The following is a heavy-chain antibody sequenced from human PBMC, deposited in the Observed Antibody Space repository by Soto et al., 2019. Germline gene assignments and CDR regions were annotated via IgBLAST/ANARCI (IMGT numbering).Heavy chain of an antibody. CDR1: GGTFSSYT. J-gene: IGHJ5*02. V-gene: IGHV1-69*02. D-gene: IGHD6-13*01. Sequence: GASVKVSCKASGGTFSSYTISWVRQAPGQGLEWMGRIIPILGIANYAQKFQGRVTITADKSTSTAYMELSSLRSEDTAVYYCARARKQHQTWFDPWGQGTLVTVSS. CDR2: IIPILGIA. CDR3: ARARKQHQTWFDP.